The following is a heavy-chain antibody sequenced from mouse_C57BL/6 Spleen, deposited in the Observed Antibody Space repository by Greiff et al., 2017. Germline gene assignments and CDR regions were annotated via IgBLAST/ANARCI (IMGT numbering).Heavy chain of an antibody. V-gene: IGHV1-69*01. CDR3: ARGGNDGYYRYAMDY. CDR2: IDPSDSYT. J-gene: IGHJ4*01. D-gene: IGHD2-3*01. Sequence: QVQLKQPGAELVMPGASVKLSCKASGYTFTSYWMHWVKQRPGQGLEWIGEIDPSDSYTNYNQKFKGKSTLTVDKSSSTAYMQLSSLTSEDSAVYYCARGGNDGYYRYAMDYWGQGTAVTVSS. CDR1: GYTFTSYW.